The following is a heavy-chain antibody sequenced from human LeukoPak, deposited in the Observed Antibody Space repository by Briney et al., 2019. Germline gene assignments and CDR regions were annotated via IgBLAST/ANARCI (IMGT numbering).Heavy chain of an antibody. J-gene: IGHJ3*02. CDR2: IYYSGST. V-gene: IGHV4-39*01. CDR3: ARRDIVVVVAATPDAFDI. Sequence: SETLSLTCTVSGGSIGSSSYYWGWIRQPPGKGLEWIGSIYYSGSTYYNPSLKSRVTISVDTSKNQFSLKLSSVTAADTAVYYCARRDIVVVVAATPDAFDIWGQGTMVTVSS. CDR1: GGSIGSSSYY. D-gene: IGHD2-15*01.